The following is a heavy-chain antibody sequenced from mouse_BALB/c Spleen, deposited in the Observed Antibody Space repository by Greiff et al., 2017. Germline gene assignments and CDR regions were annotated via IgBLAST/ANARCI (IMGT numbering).Heavy chain of an antibody. D-gene: IGHD1-1*01. V-gene: IGHV5-4*02. Sequence: EVKLVESGGGLVKPGGSLKLSCAASGFTFSDYYMYWVRQTPEKWLEWVATISDGGSYTYYPDSVKGRFTISRDNAKNNLYLQMSSLKSEDTAMYYCARDTLRGYAMDYWGQGTSVTVSS. J-gene: IGHJ4*01. CDR3: ARDTLRGYAMDY. CDR2: ISDGGSYT. CDR1: GFTFSDYY.